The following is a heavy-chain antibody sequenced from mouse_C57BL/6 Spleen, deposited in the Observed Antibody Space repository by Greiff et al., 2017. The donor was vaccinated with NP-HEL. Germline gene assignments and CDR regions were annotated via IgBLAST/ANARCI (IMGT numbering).Heavy chain of an antibody. CDR1: GYTFTSYW. CDR3: ARRAGLAFDY. J-gene: IGHJ2*01. Sequence: QVQLQQSGAELVMPGASVKLSCKASGYTFTSYWMHWVKQRPGQGLEWIGEIDPSDSYTNYNQKFKGKSTLTVDKSSSTAYMQLSSLTSEDSAVYYCARRAGLAFDYWGQGTTLTVSS. D-gene: IGHD2-4*01. CDR2: IDPSDSYT. V-gene: IGHV1-69*01.